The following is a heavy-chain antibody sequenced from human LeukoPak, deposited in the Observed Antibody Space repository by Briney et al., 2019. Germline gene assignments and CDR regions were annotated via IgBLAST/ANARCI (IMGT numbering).Heavy chain of an antibody. CDR2: ISRTSRTT. J-gene: IGHJ4*02. CDR1: GFTFSSYG. V-gene: IGHV3-48*01. CDR3: ARDIPDQYYFDY. Sequence: GGSLRLSCAASGFTFSSYGMHWVRQAPGKGLEWVSYISRTSRTTYYADSVKGRFTISRDNAQNSLCLQMNSLRAEDTAVYYCARDIPDQYYFDYWGQGILVTVSS. D-gene: IGHD2-21*01.